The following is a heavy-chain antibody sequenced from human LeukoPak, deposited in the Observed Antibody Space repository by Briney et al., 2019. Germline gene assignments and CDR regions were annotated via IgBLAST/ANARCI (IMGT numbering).Heavy chain of an antibody. V-gene: IGHV4-39*02. D-gene: IGHD5-24*01. Sequence: SETLSLTCTVSGGSISSSSYYWGWIRQPPGKGLEWIGSIYYSGSTYYNPSLKSRVTISVDTSKNQFSLKLSSVTAADTAVYCCAGEMATISYYYGMDVWGQGTTVTVSS. J-gene: IGHJ6*02. CDR2: IYYSGST. CDR3: AGEMATISYYYGMDV. CDR1: GGSISSSSYY.